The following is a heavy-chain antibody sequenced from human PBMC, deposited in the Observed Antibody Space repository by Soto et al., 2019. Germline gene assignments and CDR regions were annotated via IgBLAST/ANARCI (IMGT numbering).Heavy chain of an antibody. CDR2: IIPIFRTA. V-gene: IGHV1-69*12. Sequence: QVPLVQSGAEVKKPGSSVKVSCKASGGTFSTYTVSWVRQAPGQGLEWMGGIIPIFRTANYAQKFQGRITVTADESTSTAYMELSSLRSEDTAVYYCARRYCISTSCHYYGMDVWGQGTTVTVSS. CDR3: ARRYCISTSCHYYGMDV. J-gene: IGHJ6*02. D-gene: IGHD2-2*01. CDR1: GGTFSTYT.